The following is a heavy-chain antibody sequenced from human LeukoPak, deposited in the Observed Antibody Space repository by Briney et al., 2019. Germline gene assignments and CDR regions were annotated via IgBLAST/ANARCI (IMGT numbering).Heavy chain of an antibody. CDR2: ISGSGGST. J-gene: IGHJ4*02. V-gene: IGHV3-23*01. D-gene: IGHD6-19*01. CDR1: GFTFSSYA. Sequence: GGSLRLSCAASGFTFSSYAMSWVRQAPGKRLEWVSAISGSGGSTYYADSVKGRFTISRDNSKNTLYLQINSLRAEDTAVYYCAKDPPPSGWYGSGVDYWGQGTLVTVSS. CDR3: AKDPPPSGWYGSGVDY.